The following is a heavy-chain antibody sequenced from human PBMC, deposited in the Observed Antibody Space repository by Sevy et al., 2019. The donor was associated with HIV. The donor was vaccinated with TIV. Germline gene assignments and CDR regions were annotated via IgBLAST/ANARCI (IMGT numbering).Heavy chain of an antibody. J-gene: IGHJ6*03. CDR2: FNSDGSTT. V-gene: IGHV3-74*01. Sequence: GGSLRLSCAASGFTFSYYWVHWVRQAPGKGLVWVSRFNSDGSTTSYADSVKGRFTISRDNAKNTLYLQMNSLRAEDTAVYYCARGNENSRGGSYMDVWGKGTTVTVSS. D-gene: IGHD6-13*01. CDR3: ARGNENSRGGSYMDV. CDR1: GFTFSYYW.